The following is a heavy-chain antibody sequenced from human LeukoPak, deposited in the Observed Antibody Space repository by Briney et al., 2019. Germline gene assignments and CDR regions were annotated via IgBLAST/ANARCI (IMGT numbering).Heavy chain of an antibody. CDR1: GYTFTGYF. J-gene: IGHJ4*02. CDR3: ARVLGSCGSDCYVFDY. Sequence: GASVTVPFKASGYTFTGYFIHWVRQAPGQGLEWMGWINPNTGGTNYAQMFQGRVTITRDTSSSTVYMDLNRLRSDDTAVYYCARVLGSCGSDCYVFDYWGQGTLVTVSS. V-gene: IGHV1-2*02. D-gene: IGHD2-21*02. CDR2: INPNTGGT.